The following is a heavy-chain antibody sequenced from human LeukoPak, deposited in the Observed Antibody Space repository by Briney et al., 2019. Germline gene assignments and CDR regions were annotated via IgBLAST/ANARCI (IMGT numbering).Heavy chain of an antibody. D-gene: IGHD4-17*01. CDR2: ISGSGGST. J-gene: IGHJ4*02. V-gene: IGHV3-23*01. CDR3: VKLVYGDYYFDY. Sequence: GGPLRLSCAASGFTFSSYAMSWVRQAPGKGLEWVSAISGSGGSTYYADSVKGRFTISRDNSKNTLYLQMNSLRAEDTAVYYCVKLVYGDYYFDYWGQGTLVTVSS. CDR1: GFTFSSYA.